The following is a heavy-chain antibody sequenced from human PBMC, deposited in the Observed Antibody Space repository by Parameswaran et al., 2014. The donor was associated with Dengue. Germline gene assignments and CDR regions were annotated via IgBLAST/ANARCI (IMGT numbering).Heavy chain of an antibody. V-gene: IGHV4-39*01. D-gene: IGHD3-3*01. J-gene: IGHJ4*02. CDR3: AAYYDFWSAYLD. CDR2: IYHSGNT. Sequence: WIRQPPGKGLEWIGEIYHSGNTYYNPSLKSRVTISVDTSKNRFSLKLTSVTAADTAVYYCAAYYDFWSAYLDWGQGTLVTVSS.